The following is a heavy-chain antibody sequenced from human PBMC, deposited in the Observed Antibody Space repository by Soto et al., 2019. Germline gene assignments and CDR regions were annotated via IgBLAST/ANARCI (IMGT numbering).Heavy chain of an antibody. D-gene: IGHD6-19*01. V-gene: IGHV3-15*01. CDR1: GFTFSNAW. CDR2: IKSKTDGGTT. J-gene: IGHJ4*02. Sequence: PGGSLRLSCAASGFTFSNAWMSWVRQAPGKGLEWVGRIKSKTDGGTTDYAAPVKGRFTISRDDSKNTLYLQMNSLKTEDTAVYYCTTAAAVAGTGEDYWGQGTLVTVSS. CDR3: TTAAAVAGTGEDY.